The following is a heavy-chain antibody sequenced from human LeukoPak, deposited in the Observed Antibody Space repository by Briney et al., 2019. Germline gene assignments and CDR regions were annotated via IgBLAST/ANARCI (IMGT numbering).Heavy chain of an antibody. J-gene: IGHJ4*02. CDR1: GFIFSSYA. Sequence: GGSLRLSCVASGFIFSSYAMTWVRQAPGKGLAWVSAIAGSGTGTDYAYSVKGRFTIYRNNTKNTLYLQMNSLRAEDTAEYYCAKGLYHSFGSGSYTLDYWGQGTLVTVSS. V-gene: IGHV3-23*01. CDR2: IAGSGTGT. CDR3: AKGLYHSFGSGSYTLDY. D-gene: IGHD3-10*01.